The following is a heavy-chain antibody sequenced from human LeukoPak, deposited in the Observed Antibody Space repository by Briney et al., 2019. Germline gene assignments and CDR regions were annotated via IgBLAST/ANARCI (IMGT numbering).Heavy chain of an antibody. CDR3: ARGIYGSGSYYQPNWFDP. CDR2: IIPIFGTA. CDR1: GGTFSSYA. D-gene: IGHD3-10*01. J-gene: IGHJ5*02. Sequence: SVKVSCKASGGTFSSYAISWVRQAPGQGLEWMGGIIPIFGTANYAQKFQGRVTITADKSTSTAYMELSSLRSDDTAVYYCARGIYGSGSYYQPNWFDPWGQGTLVTVSS. V-gene: IGHV1-69*06.